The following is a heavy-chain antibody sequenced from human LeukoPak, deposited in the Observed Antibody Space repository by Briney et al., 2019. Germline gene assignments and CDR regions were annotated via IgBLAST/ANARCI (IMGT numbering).Heavy chain of an antibody. CDR2: ISSSSSYI. Sequence: GGSLRLSCAASGFTFSSYSMNWVRQAPGKGLEWVSSISSSSSYIYYADSVKGRFTISRDNAKNSLYLQMNSLRAEDTAVYYCASLIVATSLKVSYWGQGTLVTVSS. CDR3: ASLIVATSLKVSY. V-gene: IGHV3-21*01. J-gene: IGHJ4*02. D-gene: IGHD5-12*01. CDR1: GFTFSSYS.